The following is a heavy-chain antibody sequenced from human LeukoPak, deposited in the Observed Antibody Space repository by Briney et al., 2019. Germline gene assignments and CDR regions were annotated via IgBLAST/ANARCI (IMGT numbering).Heavy chain of an antibody. V-gene: IGHV4-39*07. Sequence: SETLSLTCTVSGDSFTSVTDYWAWIRQPPGKGLEWIASGDYSGGTYYNPSLESRVAISADMSKKQISLKLASVTGADTAVYYCARAPYDSSGYSLGYWGQGTLVTVSS. CDR2: GDYSGGT. CDR3: ARAPYDSSGYSLGY. D-gene: IGHD3-22*01. CDR1: GDSFTSVTDY. J-gene: IGHJ4*02.